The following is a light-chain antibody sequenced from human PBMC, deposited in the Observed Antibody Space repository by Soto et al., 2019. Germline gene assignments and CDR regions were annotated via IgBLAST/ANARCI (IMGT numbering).Light chain of an antibody. J-gene: IGKJ1*01. CDR2: GAS. Sequence: VMRQSPATLSVTPGERATLSCRASQSVRSNLAWYQQRPGQPPRLLIYGASTRATGIPARFSGGGSGTEFTLTITSLQSEDFAVYYCQQYGDWPPWTFGQGTKVDIK. CDR1: QSVRSN. V-gene: IGKV3-15*01. CDR3: QQYGDWPPWT.